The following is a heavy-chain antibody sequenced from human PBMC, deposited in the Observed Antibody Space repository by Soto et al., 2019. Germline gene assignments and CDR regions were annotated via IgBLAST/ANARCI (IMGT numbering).Heavy chain of an antibody. Sequence: QVQLQESGPGLVKPSQTLSLTCTVSGGSISSGGYYWSWIRQHPGKCLEWIGYIYYSGSTYYNPSLKSRVTISVDTSKNQFSLKLSSVTAADTAVYYCAGEGGSSSSENWFDPWGQGTLVTVSS. CDR2: IYYSGST. CDR1: GGSISSGGYY. J-gene: IGHJ5*02. CDR3: AGEGGSSSSENWFDP. V-gene: IGHV4-31*03. D-gene: IGHD6-13*01.